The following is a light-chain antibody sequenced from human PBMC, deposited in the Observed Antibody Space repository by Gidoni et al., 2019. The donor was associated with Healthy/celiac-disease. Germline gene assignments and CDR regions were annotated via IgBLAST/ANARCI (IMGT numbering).Light chain of an antibody. V-gene: IGLV3-25*03. J-gene: IGLJ2*01. Sequence: SYELTQTPSVSVSPGQTAMITCSGDALPKQYAYWSQQKPGQAPVLVIYKASERPSGNPERFSGSSSGTTVTLTISGVQAEDEADYYFQSADSSGTYVVFGGGTKLTVL. CDR1: ALPKQY. CDR3: QSADSSGTYVV. CDR2: KAS.